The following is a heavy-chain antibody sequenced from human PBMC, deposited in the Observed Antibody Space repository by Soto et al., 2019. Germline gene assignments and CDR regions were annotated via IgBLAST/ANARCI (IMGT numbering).Heavy chain of an antibody. D-gene: IGHD4-17*01. CDR3: ASTSYYGDYVPLFWDY. Sequence: QVQLVQSGAEVKKPGSSVKVSCKASGGTFSSYAISWVRQAPGQGLEWMGGIIPIFGTANYAQKFQGRVTITEDDSKSTAYMELSSLRSEDTAVYYCASTSYYGDYVPLFWDYWGQGTLVTVSS. CDR2: IIPIFGTA. J-gene: IGHJ4*02. V-gene: IGHV1-69*01. CDR1: GGTFSSYA.